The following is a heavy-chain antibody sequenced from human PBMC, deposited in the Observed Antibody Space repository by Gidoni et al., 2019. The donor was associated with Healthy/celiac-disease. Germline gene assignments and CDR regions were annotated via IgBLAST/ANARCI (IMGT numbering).Heavy chain of an antibody. CDR2: IWYDGSNK. V-gene: IGHV3-33*01. Sequence: QVQLVESGGGVVQPGRSLRLSCAASGFTFSSYGMHWVRQAPGKGLEWVAVIWYDGSNKYYADSVKGRFTISRDNSKNTLYLQMNSLRAEDTAVYYCAREGGSGSYPGYWGQGTLVTVSS. CDR1: GFTFSSYG. CDR3: AREGGSGSYPGY. J-gene: IGHJ4*02. D-gene: IGHD3-10*01.